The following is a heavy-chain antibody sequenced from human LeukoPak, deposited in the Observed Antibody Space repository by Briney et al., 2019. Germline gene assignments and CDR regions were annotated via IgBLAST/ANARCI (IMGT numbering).Heavy chain of an antibody. Sequence: ASVKVSCKASGYTFTSYGISWVRQAPGQGPEWMGWISAYNGNTNYAQKPQGRVTMTTDTSTSTAYMELRSLRSDDTAVYYCARGPAGQQLVLSWFDPWGQGTLVTVSS. CDR2: ISAYNGNT. CDR3: ARGPAGQQLVLSWFDP. CDR1: GYTFTSYG. V-gene: IGHV1-18*04. J-gene: IGHJ5*02. D-gene: IGHD6-13*01.